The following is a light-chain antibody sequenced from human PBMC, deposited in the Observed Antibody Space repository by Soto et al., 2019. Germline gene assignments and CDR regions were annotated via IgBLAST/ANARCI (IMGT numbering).Light chain of an antibody. V-gene: IGLV2-14*03. J-gene: IGLJ1*01. CDR3: CSYPTSSTPWV. CDR2: DVS. Sequence: QSVLTQPASVSGSPGQAITISCTGTSSDVGGYNYVSWYQQHPGKAPKLMIYDVSDRPSGVSNRFSASKSGNTASLTISGLQADDQAAYYCCSYPTSSTPWVLGTGTKVTVL. CDR1: SSDVGGYNY.